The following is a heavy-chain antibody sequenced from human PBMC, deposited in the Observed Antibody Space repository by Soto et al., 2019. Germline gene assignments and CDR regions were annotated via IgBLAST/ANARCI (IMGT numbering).Heavy chain of an antibody. CDR2: ISSSSSTI. CDR3: AKDLYEAIPGLYSSSWYTYYYYGMDV. D-gene: IGHD6-13*01. V-gene: IGHV3-48*01. Sequence: GGSLRLSCAASGFTFSTYSMNWVRQAPGKGLEWVSYISSSSSTIFYTDSVKGRFTVSRDNAKNSLYLQMNSLRAEDTAVYYCAKDLYEAIPGLYSSSWYTYYYYGMDVWGQGTTVTVSS. J-gene: IGHJ6*02. CDR1: GFTFSTYS.